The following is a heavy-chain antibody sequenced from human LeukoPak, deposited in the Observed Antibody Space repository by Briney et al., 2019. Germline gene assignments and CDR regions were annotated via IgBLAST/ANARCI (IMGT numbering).Heavy chain of an antibody. CDR3: ARDLVGRGDPLLDV. CDR1: GYTFTSYG. J-gene: IGHJ6*04. CDR2: ISAYNGNT. V-gene: IGHV1-18*01. Sequence: GASVKVSCKASGYTFTSYGISWVRQAPGQGLEWMGWISAYNGNTNSAQKLQGRVTMTTDTSTSTAYMELRSLRSDDTAVYYCARDLVGRGDPLLDVWGKGTTVTVSS. D-gene: IGHD4-17*01.